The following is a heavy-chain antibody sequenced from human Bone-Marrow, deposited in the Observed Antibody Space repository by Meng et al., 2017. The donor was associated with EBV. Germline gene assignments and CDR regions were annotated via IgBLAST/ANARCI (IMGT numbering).Heavy chain of an antibody. CDR1: RGTFSGYA. J-gene: IGHJ4*02. CDR3: ASESGRGYTPDY. V-gene: IGHV1-69*06. Sequence: QGQVGRSGAGVKKPWCSGKGSPKASRGTFSGYAISSVRQAPGQGLEWMGGLMPMLGAPNYAQKFQDRVTIIADKSTRIHYMALSSLRSEDTAVYYCASESGRGYTPDYWGRGTLVTVSS. CDR2: LMPMLGAP. D-gene: IGHD3-10*01.